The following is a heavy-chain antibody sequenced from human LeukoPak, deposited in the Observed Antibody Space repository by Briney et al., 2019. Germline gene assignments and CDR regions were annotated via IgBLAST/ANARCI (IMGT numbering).Heavy chain of an antibody. CDR1: GGSIYRGAYY. D-gene: IGHD3-10*01. CDR2: IYTSGST. CDR3: AREGLNMVRGVIPKEAWGWFDP. Sequence: SETLSLTCTVSGGSIYRGAYYWTWIRQPAGKGLEWIGRIYTSGSTNYNPSLKGRVTISVDTSKNQFSLKLSSVTAADTAVYYCAREGLNMVRGVIPKEAWGWFDPWGQGTLVTVSS. J-gene: IGHJ5*02. V-gene: IGHV4-61*02.